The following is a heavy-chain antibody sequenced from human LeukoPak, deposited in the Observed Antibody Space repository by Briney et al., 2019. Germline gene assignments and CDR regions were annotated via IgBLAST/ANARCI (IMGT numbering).Heavy chain of an antibody. CDR2: MSYDGSIK. CDR3: AKVGLDYGDYLYYFDN. D-gene: IGHD4-17*01. CDR1: GFTFNVFG. Sequence: GGSLRLPCAASGFTFNVFGMHWVRQAPGKGLEWVAVMSYDGSIKYYADSVKGRFTISRDNSKNTLFLQMNSLRAEDTAVYYCAKVGLDYGDYLYYFDNWGQGTLVTVSS. V-gene: IGHV3-30*18. J-gene: IGHJ4*02.